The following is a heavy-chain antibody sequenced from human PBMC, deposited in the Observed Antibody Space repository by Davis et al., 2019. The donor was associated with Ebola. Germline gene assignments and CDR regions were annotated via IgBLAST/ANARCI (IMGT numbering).Heavy chain of an antibody. V-gene: IGHV3-73*01. D-gene: IGHD6-19*01. CDR2: IRSKANSYAT. CDR3: ARDGGYSSGWDDY. Sequence: GGSLRLSCAASGFTFSGSAMHWVRQASGKGLEWVGRIRSKANSYATAYAASVKGRFTISRDDSKNTAYLQMNSLRAEDTAVYYCARDGGYSSGWDDYWGQGTLVTVSS. CDR1: GFTFSGSA. J-gene: IGHJ4*02.